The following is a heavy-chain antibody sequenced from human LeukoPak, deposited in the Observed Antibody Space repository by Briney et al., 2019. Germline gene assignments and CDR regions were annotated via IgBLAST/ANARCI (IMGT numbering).Heavy chain of an antibody. D-gene: IGHD3-22*01. CDR1: AGSISSSNW. J-gene: IGHJ4*02. Sequence: SKTLSLTCSVSAGSISSSNWSWVRQPPGKGLEWIGEIYHSGGTNYNPSLKSRVTISVDKSNNQFSLKLSSVTAADTAVYYCAREDSSGYIFDYWGQGILVTVSS. V-gene: IGHV4-4*02. CDR2: IYHSGGT. CDR3: AREDSSGYIFDY.